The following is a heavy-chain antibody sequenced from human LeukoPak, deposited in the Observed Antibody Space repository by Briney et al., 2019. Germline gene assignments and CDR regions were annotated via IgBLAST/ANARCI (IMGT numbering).Heavy chain of an antibody. Sequence: TSETLSLTCTVSGGYIRSTSYYWGWIRQPPGKGLEWIGSVYYSGTTDHNPSLKSRVTISVDTSKNQFSLKVTSVTAADTSVYYCARHVDPTRTYNWFDPWGQGTLVTVSS. V-gene: IGHV4-39*01. CDR1: GGYIRSTSYY. CDR3: ARHVDPTRTYNWFDP. CDR2: VYYSGTT. J-gene: IGHJ5*02. D-gene: IGHD1-1*01.